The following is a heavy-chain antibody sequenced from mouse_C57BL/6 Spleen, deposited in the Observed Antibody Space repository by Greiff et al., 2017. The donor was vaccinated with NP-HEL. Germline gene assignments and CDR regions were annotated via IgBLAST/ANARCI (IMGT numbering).Heavy chain of an antibody. CDR3: ARDGGNYYFDY. CDR1: GFTFSSYA. J-gene: IGHJ2*01. V-gene: IGHV5-4*01. Sequence: DVKLVESGGGLVKPGGSLKLSCAASGFTFSSYAMSWVRQTPEKRLEWVATISDGGSYTYYPDNVKGRFTISRDNAKNNLYLQMSHLKSEDTAMYYCARDGGNYYFDYWGQGTTLTVSS. D-gene: IGHD2-1*01. CDR2: ISDGGSYT.